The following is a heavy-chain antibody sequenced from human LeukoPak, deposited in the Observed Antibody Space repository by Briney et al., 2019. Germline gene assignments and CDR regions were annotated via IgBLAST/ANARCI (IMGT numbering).Heavy chain of an antibody. D-gene: IGHD1-26*01. Sequence: PSETLSLTCTVSGGSVGSVSSYWTWIRQPPGKGLGWIGYVYHTGGTKYNPSLKSRVTISLDTPKNQFSLRLSSVTAADTAVYYCARHESAVGALFYWGQGSLVTVSS. CDR2: VYHTGGT. J-gene: IGHJ4*02. V-gene: IGHV4-61*01. CDR1: GGSVGSVSSY. CDR3: ARHESAVGALFY.